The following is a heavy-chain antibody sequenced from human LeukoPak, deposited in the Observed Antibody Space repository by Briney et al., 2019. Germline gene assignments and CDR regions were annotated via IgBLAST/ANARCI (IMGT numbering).Heavy chain of an antibody. CDR2: IYPGDSDT. CDR1: GSTFAIYW. Sequence: GESLKISCQGSGSTFAIYWIGWVRQLPGKGLEWMGIIYPGDSDTKYSPSFQGQVTMSVDKSINTAYLQWDSLKASDTAMYYCARLSTRLLDHWGQGTRVTVFS. D-gene: IGHD3-3*01. J-gene: IGHJ4*02. V-gene: IGHV5-51*01. CDR3: ARLSTRLLDH.